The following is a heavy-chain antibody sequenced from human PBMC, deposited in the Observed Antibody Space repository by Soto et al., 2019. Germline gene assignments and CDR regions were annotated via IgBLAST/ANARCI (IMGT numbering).Heavy chain of an antibody. D-gene: IGHD3-9*01. CDR1: GYNYNNYG. J-gene: IGHJ4*02. CDR3: ARQHNDLWTDAPDFDY. V-gene: IGHV1-18*04. Sequence: QVQLVQSGAEVKKPGASVKVSCKASGYNYNNYGVTWVRQAPGQGLEWMGWISAYNHKANYAPNIQDRVTMTIDTSTSTAHMEMRSLSPVDSAVYYCARQHNDLWTDAPDFDYWGQGTLVTVSA. CDR2: ISAYNHKA.